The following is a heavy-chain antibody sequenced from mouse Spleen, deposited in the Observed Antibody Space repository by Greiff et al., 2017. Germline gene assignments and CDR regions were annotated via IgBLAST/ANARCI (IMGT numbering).Heavy chain of an antibody. V-gene: IGHV3-1*01. CDR2: ISYSGST. J-gene: IGHJ4*01. CDR3: ARDDSYYAMDY. D-gene: IGHD2-13*01. Sequence: EVQLVESGPGMVKPSQSLSLTCTVTGYSITSGYDWHWIRHVPGNKLEWMGYISYSGSTNYNPSLKSRISITHDTSKNHFFLKLNSVTTEDTATYYCARDDSYYAMDYWGQGTSVTVSS. CDR1: GYSITSGYD.